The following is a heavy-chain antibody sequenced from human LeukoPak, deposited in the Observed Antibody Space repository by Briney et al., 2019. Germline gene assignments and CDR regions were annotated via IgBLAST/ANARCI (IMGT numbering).Heavy chain of an antibody. CDR1: GFTFSNYA. J-gene: IGHJ4*02. CDR2: IASGGTT. CDR3: ARASGDIVETATMGSY. D-gene: IGHD5-18*01. Sequence: PGGSLRLSCAASGFTFSNYAMSWVRQAPGKGLEWVSAIASGGTTYYADSVKGRFTISRDNAKNSLYLQMNSLRAEDTAVYYCARASGDIVETATMGSYWGQGTLVIVSS. V-gene: IGHV3-23*01.